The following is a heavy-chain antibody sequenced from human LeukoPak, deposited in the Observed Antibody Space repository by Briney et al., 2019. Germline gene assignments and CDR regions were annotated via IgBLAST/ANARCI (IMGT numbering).Heavy chain of an antibody. CDR2: IYYSGST. J-gene: IGHJ4*02. Sequence: SETLSLTCTVSGGSISSYYWSWIRQPPGKGLEWIGYIYYSGSTNYSPSLKSRVTISVDTSKNQFSLKLSSVTAADTAVYYCASTLGVWGSYRYTFGYWGQGTLVTVSS. CDR3: ASTLGVWGSYRYTFGY. CDR1: GGSISSYY. V-gene: IGHV4-59*01. D-gene: IGHD3-16*02.